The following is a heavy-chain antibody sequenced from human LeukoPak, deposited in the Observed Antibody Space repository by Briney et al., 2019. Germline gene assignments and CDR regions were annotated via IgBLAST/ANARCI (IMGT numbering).Heavy chain of an antibody. V-gene: IGHV4-59*01. CDR1: GGSISSYY. Sequence: PETLSLTCTVSGGSISSYYWSWIRQPPGKGLEWIGYIYYSGSTNYNPSLKSRVTISVDTSKNQFSLKLSSVTAADTAVYYCARERYDWYQLERAFDYWGQGTLVTVSS. CDR2: IYYSGST. J-gene: IGHJ4*02. CDR3: ARERYDWYQLERAFDY. D-gene: IGHD2-2*01.